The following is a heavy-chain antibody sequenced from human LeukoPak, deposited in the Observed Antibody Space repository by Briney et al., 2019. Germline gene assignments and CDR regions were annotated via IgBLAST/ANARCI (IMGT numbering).Heavy chain of an antibody. CDR1: GYTFSDYF. D-gene: IGHD3-9*01. CDR2: ISTNSTFV. CDR3: ARDFEFSSP. V-gene: IGHV3-21*01. Sequence: GRTLRLSCAVSGYTFSDYFMHWDRHAPAKAPDRVSPISTNSTFVHYADSVECRVTISRDNNRNSLHLSMHSLISVNTAVSDLARDFEFSSPWGQGTLVTASS. J-gene: IGHJ5*02.